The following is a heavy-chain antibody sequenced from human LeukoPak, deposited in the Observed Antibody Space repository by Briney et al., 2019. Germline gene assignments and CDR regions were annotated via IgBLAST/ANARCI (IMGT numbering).Heavy chain of an antibody. CDR2: IYHSGGT. V-gene: IGHV4-38-2*01. CDR3: ARRPFSSSRYYFDY. Sequence: SETLSLTCAVSGYSISSGYYWGWIRQPPGKGLEWIGSIYHSGGTYYNPSLKSRITISVDTSKNQFSLKLSSVTAADTAVYYCARRPFSSSRYYFDYWGQGTLVTVS. D-gene: IGHD6-13*01. J-gene: IGHJ4*02. CDR1: GYSISSGYY.